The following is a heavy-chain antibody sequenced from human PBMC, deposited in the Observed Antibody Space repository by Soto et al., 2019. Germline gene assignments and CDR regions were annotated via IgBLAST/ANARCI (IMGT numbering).Heavy chain of an antibody. V-gene: IGHV1-8*01. D-gene: IGHD3-22*01. CDR2: MNPNIDNT. CDR1: GYTFTSYD. CDR3: ATSSYYYDSSGYYSSYYFDY. J-gene: IGHJ4*02. Sequence: ASVKVSCKASGYTFTSYDINWVRQATGQGLEWMGWMNPNIDNTGYAQKFQGRVTMTRNTSINTAFMELSSLRSEDTAVYYCATSSYYYDSSGYYSSYYFDYWGQGTLVTVSS.